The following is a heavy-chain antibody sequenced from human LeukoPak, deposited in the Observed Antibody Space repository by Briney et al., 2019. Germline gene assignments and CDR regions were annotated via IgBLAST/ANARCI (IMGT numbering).Heavy chain of an antibody. CDR3: ARGSGYSSSWYHDAFDI. Sequence: GGSLRLSCAASGFTFSSYGMHWVRQAPGKGLEWVAVIWYDGSNKYYADSVKGRFTISRDNSKNTLYLQMNSLRAEDTAVYYCARGSGYSSSWYHDAFDIWGQGIMVTVSS. CDR1: GFTFSSYG. J-gene: IGHJ3*02. V-gene: IGHV3-33*01. D-gene: IGHD6-13*01. CDR2: IWYDGSNK.